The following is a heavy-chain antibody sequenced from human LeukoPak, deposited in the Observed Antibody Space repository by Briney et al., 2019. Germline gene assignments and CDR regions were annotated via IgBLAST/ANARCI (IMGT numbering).Heavy chain of an antibody. V-gene: IGHV1-69*13. D-gene: IGHD3-10*01. CDR3: ATPRMEYYGSGIHYSYYYLVV. Sequence: SVKVSCKASVGAFTRAAVSWVRQAPGQGLEWMGGVIPHSGIADYAQKFQGRVTLTADASTSTAYMELNSLPSEDTAVYYCATPRMEYYGSGIHYSYYYLVVWGSGTAVTVSS. CDR1: VGAFTRAA. CDR2: VIPHSGIA. J-gene: IGHJ6*03.